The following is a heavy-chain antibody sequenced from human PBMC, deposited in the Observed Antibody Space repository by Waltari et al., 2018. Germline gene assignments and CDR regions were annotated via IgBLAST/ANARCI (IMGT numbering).Heavy chain of an antibody. D-gene: IGHD2-8*02. J-gene: IGHJ4*02. CDR2: IYYSGST. CDR3: ASHCTGGVCPL. CDR1: GGSISSSSYY. V-gene: IGHV4-39*07. Sequence: QLQLQESGPGLVKPSETLSLTCTVSGGSISSSSYYWGWIRQPPGKGLEWIGSIYYSGSTYYNPSLKSRVTISVDTSKNQFSLKLSSVTAADTAVYYCASHCTGGVCPLWGQGTLVTVSS.